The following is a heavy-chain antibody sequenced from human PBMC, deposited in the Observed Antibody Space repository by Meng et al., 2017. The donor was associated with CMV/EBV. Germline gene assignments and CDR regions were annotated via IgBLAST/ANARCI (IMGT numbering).Heavy chain of an antibody. CDR2: IYYSGST. CDR1: GGSISSGGYY. J-gene: IGHJ5*02. V-gene: IGHV4-31*03. D-gene: IGHD3-22*01. CDR3: ASSTYYYDSSGQDWFDP. Sequence: SETLSLTCTVSGGSISSGGYYWSWIRQHPGKGLEWIGYIYYSGSTYYNPSLKSRVTISVDTSKNQFSLKLSSVTAADTAVYYCASSTYYYDSSGQDWFDPWGQGTLGTVSS.